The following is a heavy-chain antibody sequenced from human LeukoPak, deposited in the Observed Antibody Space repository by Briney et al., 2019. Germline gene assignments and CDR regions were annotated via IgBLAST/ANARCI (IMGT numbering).Heavy chain of an antibody. CDR3: AREDDDDAFDI. CDR2: IYHSGST. J-gene: IGHJ3*02. V-gene: IGHV4-38-2*02. CDR1: GYSISSGYY. D-gene: IGHD3-3*01. Sequence: SQTLSLTCTVSGYSISSGYYWGWIRQPPGKGLEWIGSIYHSGSTYYNPSLKSRVTISVDTSKNQFSLKLSSVTAADTAAYYCAREDDDDAFDIWGQGTMVTVSS.